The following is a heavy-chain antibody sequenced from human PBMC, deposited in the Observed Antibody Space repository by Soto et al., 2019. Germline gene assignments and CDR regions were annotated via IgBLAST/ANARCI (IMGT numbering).Heavy chain of an antibody. V-gene: IGHV3-15*01. Sequence: PGGSLRLSCAASGFTSSHAWMSWVRQAPGKGLEWVGRIKSKSDGGTTDFAASVKGRFAISRDDSRNTLYLQMSSLEIEDTAVYYCATGRYSSGYWGHFDYWGQGTLVTVSS. CDR1: GFTSSHAW. J-gene: IGHJ4*02. CDR3: ATGRYSSGYWGHFDY. CDR2: IKSKSDGGTT. D-gene: IGHD5-18*01.